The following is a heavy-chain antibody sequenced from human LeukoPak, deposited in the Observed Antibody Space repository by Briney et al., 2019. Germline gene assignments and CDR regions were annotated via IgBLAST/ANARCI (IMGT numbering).Heavy chain of an antibody. CDR1: GGSISSYY. D-gene: IGHD6-6*01. J-gene: IGHJ4*02. Sequence: PSETLSLTCTVTGGSISSYYWSWLRQPPGKGLEWIGYIYYTGSTNYNPSLKSRVTISVDTSKNQFSLKLSSVTAADTAVYYCARKQLSQLYYFDNWGQGTLVTVSS. CDR3: ARKQLSQLYYFDN. V-gene: IGHV4-59*01. CDR2: IYYTGST.